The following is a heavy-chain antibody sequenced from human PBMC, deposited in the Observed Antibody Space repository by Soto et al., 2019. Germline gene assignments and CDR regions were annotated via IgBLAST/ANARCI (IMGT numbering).Heavy chain of an antibody. V-gene: IGHV3-21*01. D-gene: IGHD2-15*01. CDR2: IGTSSSYI. Sequence: EVQLVESGGGLVKPGGSLRLSCAASGFTFNNYNMNWVRQAPGKGLEWVSSIGTSSSYIYYAVSLKGRFTISRANAENSLYLRMNSLRAEDTAVYYCSGVLTGTPNYYYMDVWGEGTTVTVSS. CDR3: SGVLTGTPNYYYMDV. CDR1: GFTFNNYN. J-gene: IGHJ6*03.